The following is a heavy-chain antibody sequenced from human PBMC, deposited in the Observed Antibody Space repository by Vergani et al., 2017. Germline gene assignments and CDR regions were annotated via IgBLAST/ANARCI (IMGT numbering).Heavy chain of an antibody. CDR1: GFTFDNYT. D-gene: IGHD3-10*01. Sequence: EVQLLESGGGLVQPGGSRRLSCAGAGFTFDNYTMAYVRQAPGKGLEWVATISSGGGDIFYADSLKGRFTLSRDNSKNTLFLQMNSLKDEDTAVYYCTTAWGLYYLHGEYFQYWGRGTLVSVSS. CDR3: TTAWGLYYLHGEYFQY. J-gene: IGHJ1*01. CDR2: ISSGGGDI. V-gene: IGHV3-23*01.